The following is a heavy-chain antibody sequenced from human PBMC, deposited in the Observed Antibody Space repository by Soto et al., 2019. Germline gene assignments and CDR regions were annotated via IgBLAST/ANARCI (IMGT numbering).Heavy chain of an antibody. Sequence: QITLKESGPTLVKPTQTLTLTCTFSGFSLSTSGVGMGWIRQPPGKALEWLALIYWDDDKRYSPSLKSRLTITKDTSKNQVVLTMTNMDPVDTATYYCARGFDWLTMHDWFDPWGQGTLVTVSS. J-gene: IGHJ5*02. D-gene: IGHD3-9*01. CDR3: ARGFDWLTMHDWFDP. CDR1: GFSLSTSGVG. V-gene: IGHV2-5*02. CDR2: IYWDDDK.